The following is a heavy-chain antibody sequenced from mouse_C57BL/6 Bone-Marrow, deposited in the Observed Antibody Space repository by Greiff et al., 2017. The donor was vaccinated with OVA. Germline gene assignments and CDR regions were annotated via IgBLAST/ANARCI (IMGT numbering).Heavy chain of an antibody. CDR3: ARSVYSLWYFDV. CDR1: GYTFTSYG. V-gene: IGHV1-81*01. J-gene: IGHJ1*03. Sequence: QVQLQQSGAELARPGASVKLSCKASGYTFTSYGISWVKQRTGQGLEWIGEIYPRSGNTYYNEKFKGKATLTADKSSSTAYMELRSLTSEDSAVYFCARSVYSLWYFDVWGTGTTVTVSS. CDR2: IYPRSGNT. D-gene: IGHD2-12*01.